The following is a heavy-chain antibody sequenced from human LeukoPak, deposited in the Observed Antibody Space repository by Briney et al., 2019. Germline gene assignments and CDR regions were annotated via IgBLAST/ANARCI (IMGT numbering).Heavy chain of an antibody. V-gene: IGHV3-30*18. CDR1: GFTFSSYG. J-gene: IGHJ4*02. Sequence: GGSLRLSCAASGFTFSSYGMHWVRQAPGKGLEWVAVISYDGSNKYYADSVKGRFTISRDNSKNPLYLQMNSLRAEDTAVYYCAKEGYGDYVVYWGQGTLVTVSS. D-gene: IGHD4-17*01. CDR3: AKEGYGDYVVY. CDR2: ISYDGSNK.